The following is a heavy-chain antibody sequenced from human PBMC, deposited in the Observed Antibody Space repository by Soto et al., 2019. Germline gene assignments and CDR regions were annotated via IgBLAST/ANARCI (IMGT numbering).Heavy chain of an antibody. Sequence: QITLKESGPTLVKPTQTLTLTCTFSGFSLSTTGVGVGWIRQPPGKALDWLALIYWDDDKHYSPSLKSRLTISKDIAKNQVVLTMTNMYPVDTSTYYCAHRQTPVSWGTFDYWGQGTLVTVSS. CDR3: AHRQTPVSWGTFDY. CDR2: IYWDDDK. V-gene: IGHV2-5*02. J-gene: IGHJ4*02. D-gene: IGHD7-27*01. CDR1: GFSLSTTGVG.